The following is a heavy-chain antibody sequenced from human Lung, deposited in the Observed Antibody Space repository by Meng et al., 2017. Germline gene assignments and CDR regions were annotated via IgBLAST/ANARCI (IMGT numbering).Heavy chain of an antibody. V-gene: IGHV4-30-4*01. J-gene: IGHJ2*01. Sequence: QRRLQQWGAGLLKPSETLSLTCVVPGGSISSSNYYWSWIRQPPGKGLEWSGHIYNSGSTYYNPSLKSRITISVDTSKNQFSLKLSSVTAADTAVYYCARGQKGYFDLWGRGTLVTVSS. CDR1: GGSISSSNYY. CDR2: IYNSGST. CDR3: ARGQKGYFDL.